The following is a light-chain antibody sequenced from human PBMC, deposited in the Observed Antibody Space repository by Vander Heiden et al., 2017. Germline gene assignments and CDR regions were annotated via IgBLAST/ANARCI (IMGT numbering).Light chain of an antibody. V-gene: IGLV2-11*01. CDR3: CSYAGTYTWV. Sequence: SLTQPRSVSGSPGPSVSISCTGTSSDVGIYNYVSWYQHPPGNAPKLMIFDVSKRPSGVPDRFSGSKSGNTASLTISGLQAEDEADYYCCSYAGTYTWVFGGGTKLTVL. CDR2: DVS. J-gene: IGLJ3*02. CDR1: SSDVGIYNY.